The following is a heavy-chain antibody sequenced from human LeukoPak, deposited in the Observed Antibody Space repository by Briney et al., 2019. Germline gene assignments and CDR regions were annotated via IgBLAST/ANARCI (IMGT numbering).Heavy chain of an antibody. CDR3: AKGAGFYYGSGSYYQDDY. CDR1: GFTFSSYG. Sequence: GGTLRLSCAASGFTFSSYGMSWVRQAPGKGQEWVSAISGSGGSTYYADSVKGRFTISRDNSKNTLYLQMNSLRAEDTAVYYCAKGAGFYYGSGSYYQDDYWGQGTLVTVSS. CDR2: ISGSGGST. D-gene: IGHD3-10*01. J-gene: IGHJ4*02. V-gene: IGHV3-23*01.